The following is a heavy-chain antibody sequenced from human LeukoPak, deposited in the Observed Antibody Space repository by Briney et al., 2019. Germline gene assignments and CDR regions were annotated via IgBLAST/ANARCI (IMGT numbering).Heavy chain of an antibody. Sequence: SETLSLTCAVYGGSFSGYYWSWIRQPPGKELEWIGEINHSGSTNYNPSLKSRVTISVDTSKNQFSLKLSSVTAADTAVYYCARDNSVTTPFDYWGQGTLVTVSS. D-gene: IGHD4-17*01. J-gene: IGHJ4*02. CDR2: INHSGST. CDR3: ARDNSVTTPFDY. CDR1: GGSFSGYY. V-gene: IGHV4-34*01.